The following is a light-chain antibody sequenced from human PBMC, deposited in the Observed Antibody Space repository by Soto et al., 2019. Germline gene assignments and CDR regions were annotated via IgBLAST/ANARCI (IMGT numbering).Light chain of an antibody. V-gene: IGKV2-28*01. Sequence: DIVMTQSPLSLPVTPGEPASISCRSSQSLLHSNGYNYLDWYLQKPGQSPQLLIYLGSNRASGVPDRFSGSGSGTDFTLKISRVEAEDVGVYYCMQALQTPFTFGPGTKVYFK. CDR2: LGS. CDR1: QSLLHSNGYNY. CDR3: MQALQTPFT. J-gene: IGKJ3*01.